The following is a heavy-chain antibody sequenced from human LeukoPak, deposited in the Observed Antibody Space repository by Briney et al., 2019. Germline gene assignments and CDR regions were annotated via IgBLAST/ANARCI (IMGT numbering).Heavy chain of an antibody. CDR2: IKEDGSEK. J-gene: IGHJ3*02. V-gene: IGHV3-7*01. CDR3: ARDIAMDGDRPWAFDI. Sequence: PGGSLRLSCAASGFTFSRYWMTWVRQAPGQGLEWVANIKEDGSEKEYVDSVKGRFTISRDNTKNSLYLRMNSLGVEDTALYYCARDIAMDGDRPWAFDIWGQGAMVSVSS. D-gene: IGHD5-24*01. CDR1: GFTFSRYW.